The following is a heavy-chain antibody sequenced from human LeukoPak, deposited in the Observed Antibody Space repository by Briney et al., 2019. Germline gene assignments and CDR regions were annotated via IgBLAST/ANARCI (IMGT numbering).Heavy chain of an antibody. V-gene: IGHV3-30-3*01. CDR3: ARGRGQRLVPHEFEY. CDR1: GFNFNNYA. J-gene: IGHJ4*02. CDR2: ISFDGSNK. Sequence: GGSLRLSCAASGFNFNNYAMHWVRQAPGKGLEWVAVISFDGSNKYYVDSVKGRFTISRDNSKNTMYMQLNSLRPEDAAIYYCARGRGQRLVPHEFEYWGQGTMVTVSS. D-gene: IGHD6-13*01.